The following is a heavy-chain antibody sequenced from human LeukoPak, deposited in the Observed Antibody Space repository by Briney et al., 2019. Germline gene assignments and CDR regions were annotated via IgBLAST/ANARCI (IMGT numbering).Heavy chain of an antibody. J-gene: IGHJ4*02. CDR2: IYYSGST. D-gene: IGHD4-17*01. V-gene: IGHV4-38-2*01. Sequence: SETLSLTCAVSGYSISSGYYWGWIRPPPGKGLEWIGSIYYSGSTYYNPSLKSRVTISVDTSKNRFSLKLSSVTAADTAVYYCARIWTYCDYVGGVGYWGQGTLVTVSS. CDR1: GYSISSGYY. CDR3: ARIWTYCDYVGGVGY.